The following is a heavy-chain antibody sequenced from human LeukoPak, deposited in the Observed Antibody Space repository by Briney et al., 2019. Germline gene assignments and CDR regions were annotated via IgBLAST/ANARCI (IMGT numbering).Heavy chain of an antibody. D-gene: IGHD2-21*02. Sequence: GGSLRLSCEASGFTFSSYGMHWVRQAPGKGLEWVAFIRYDGSNKYYADSVKGRFTISRDNSKNTLYLQMNSLRAEDTAVYYYAKAGHIYCGGDCYSHYFDYWGQGTLVTVSS. V-gene: IGHV3-30*02. CDR3: AKAGHIYCGGDCYSHYFDY. CDR2: IRYDGSNK. J-gene: IGHJ4*02. CDR1: GFTFSSYG.